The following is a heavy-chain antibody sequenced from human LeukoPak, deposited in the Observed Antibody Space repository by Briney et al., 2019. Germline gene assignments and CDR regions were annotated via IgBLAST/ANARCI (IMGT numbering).Heavy chain of an antibody. V-gene: IGHV4-59*01. D-gene: IGHD1-1*01. J-gene: IGHJ6*03. Sequence: PSETLSLTCTVSGGSISNYYWSWIRQPPGKGLEWIGYVFYSGSTNYNPSLRRRVTISVDTSKNQLSLKLSSVTAADTAVYYCARAVQLERPPPLIGYYYMDVWGKGTTVTVSS. CDR2: VFYSGST. CDR1: GGSISNYY. CDR3: ARAVQLERPPPLIGYYYMDV.